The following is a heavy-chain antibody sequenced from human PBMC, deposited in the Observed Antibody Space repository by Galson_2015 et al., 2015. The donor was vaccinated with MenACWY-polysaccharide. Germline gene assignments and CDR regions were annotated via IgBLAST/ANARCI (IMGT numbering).Heavy chain of an antibody. Sequence: SLRLSCAASGFAFSSYSMSWVRQAPGKEPEWVANIRQDGSEMYYVDSVKGRFTITRDNAKDSLFLQMNSLRAEDTAVYYCARDKAVGATHFDYWGRGTLVTVSS. CDR1: GFAFSSYS. D-gene: IGHD1-26*01. CDR3: ARDKAVGATHFDY. V-gene: IGHV3-7*01. J-gene: IGHJ4*02. CDR2: IRQDGSEM.